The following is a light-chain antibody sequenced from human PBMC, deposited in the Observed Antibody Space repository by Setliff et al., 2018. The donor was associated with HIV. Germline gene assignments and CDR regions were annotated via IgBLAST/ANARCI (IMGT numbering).Light chain of an antibody. CDR3: CSYAGSIVPL. Sequence: QSALTQTASVSGSPGQSITISCTGTSSDVGGYNYVSWYQQHPGKAPKLMIYDVTKRPSGVSDRFSGSKSGNTASLTISGLQADDEADYYCCSYAGSIVPLFGTGTKVTVL. V-gene: IGLV2-23*02. J-gene: IGLJ1*01. CDR1: SSDVGGYNY. CDR2: DVT.